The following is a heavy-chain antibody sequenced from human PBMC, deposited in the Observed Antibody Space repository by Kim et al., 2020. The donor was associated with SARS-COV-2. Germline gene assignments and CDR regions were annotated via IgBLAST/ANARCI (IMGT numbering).Heavy chain of an antibody. V-gene: IGHV3-9*01. J-gene: IGHJ4*02. CDR1: GFTFDDYA. CDR2: ISWNSGSI. CDR3: AKDTGYSSSWEFDY. D-gene: IGHD6-13*01. Sequence: GGSLRLSCAASGFTFDDYAMHWVRQAPGKGLEWVSGISWNSGSIGYADSVKGRFTISRDNAKNSLYLQMNSLRAEDTALYYCAKDTGYSSSWEFDYWGQGTLVTVSS.